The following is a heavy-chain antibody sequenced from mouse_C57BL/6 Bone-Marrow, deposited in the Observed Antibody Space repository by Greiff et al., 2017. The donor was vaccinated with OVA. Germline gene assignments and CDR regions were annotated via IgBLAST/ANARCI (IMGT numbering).Heavy chain of an antibody. Sequence: VQLQESGAELVKPGASVKISCKASGYAFSSYWMNWVKQRPGKGLEWIGQIYPGDGDTNYNGKFKGKATLTADKSSSTAYMQLSSLTSEDSAVYFCARGYDGYYLYYYAMGYWGQGTSVTVSS. J-gene: IGHJ4*01. V-gene: IGHV1-80*01. D-gene: IGHD2-3*01. CDR1: GYAFSSYW. CDR2: IYPGDGDT. CDR3: ARGYDGYYLYYYAMGY.